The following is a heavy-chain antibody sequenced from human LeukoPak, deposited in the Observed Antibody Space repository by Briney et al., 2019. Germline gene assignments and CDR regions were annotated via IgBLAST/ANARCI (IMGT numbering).Heavy chain of an antibody. CDR1: GGSFSGYY. CDR2: INHSGST. J-gene: IGHJ6*02. D-gene: IGHD3-3*01. Sequence: SETLSLTCAVYGGSFSGYYWSWIRQPPGKGLEWIGEINHSGSTNYNPSLKSRVTMSVDTSKNQFSLKLSSVTAADTAVYYCATHRTYYDFWSGYDTSDYYYYYGMDVWGQGTTVTVSS. V-gene: IGHV4-34*01. CDR3: ATHRTYYDFWSGYDTSDYYYYYGMDV.